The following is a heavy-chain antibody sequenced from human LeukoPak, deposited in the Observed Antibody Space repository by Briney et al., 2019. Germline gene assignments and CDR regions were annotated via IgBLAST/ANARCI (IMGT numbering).Heavy chain of an antibody. CDR3: ARDVWFGAGRTFDY. Sequence: SETLSLTCTVSGGSISSGSYYWSWIRQPAGKGLEWIGRIYTSGSTNYNLSLKSRVTISVDTSKNQFSLKLSSVTAADTAVYYCARDVWFGAGRTFDYWGQGTLVTVSS. J-gene: IGHJ4*02. CDR2: IYTSGST. CDR1: GGSISSGSYY. D-gene: IGHD3-10*01. V-gene: IGHV4-61*02.